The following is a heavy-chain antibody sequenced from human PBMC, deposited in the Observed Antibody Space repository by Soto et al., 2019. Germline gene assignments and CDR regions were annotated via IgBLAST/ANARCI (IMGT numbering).Heavy chain of an antibody. D-gene: IGHD2-15*01. CDR3: ASEVAATYYYYYGMDV. J-gene: IGHJ6*02. Sequence: QVQLVQSGAEVKKPGSSVKVTCKASGGTFSSYAISWVRQAPGQGLEWMGGIIPIFGSANYAQKFQGRVTITADESTSTAYMELSSLRSEDTAVYYCASEVAATYYYYYGMDVWGQGTTVTVSS. CDR1: GGTFSSYA. V-gene: IGHV1-69*01. CDR2: IIPIFGSA.